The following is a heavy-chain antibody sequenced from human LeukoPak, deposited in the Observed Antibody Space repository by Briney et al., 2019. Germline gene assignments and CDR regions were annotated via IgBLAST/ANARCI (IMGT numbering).Heavy chain of an antibody. CDR3: ARGRTTVTIFDY. CDR2: IYHSGST. D-gene: IGHD4-17*01. Sequence: PSETLSLTCTVSGVSISSGGYYWSWIRQHPGKGLEWIGYIYHSGSTYYNPSLKSRVTISEDRSKNQFSLKLSSVTAADTAVYYCARGRTTVTIFDYWGQGTLVTVSS. V-gene: IGHV4-30-2*01. CDR1: GVSISSGGYY. J-gene: IGHJ4*02.